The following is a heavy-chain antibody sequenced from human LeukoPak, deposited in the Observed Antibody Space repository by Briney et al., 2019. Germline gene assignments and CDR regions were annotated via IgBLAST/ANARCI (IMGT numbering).Heavy chain of an antibody. Sequence: ASVKVSCKASGYTFTSYGISWVRQAPGQGLEWMGWISAYNGNTNYAQKLQGRVTMTTDTSTSTAYMELRSLRSDDTAVYYCARDLSRVAYSSSRGDWFDPWGQGTLVTVSS. D-gene: IGHD6-13*01. CDR3: ARDLSRVAYSSSRGDWFDP. CDR2: ISAYNGNT. V-gene: IGHV1-18*01. J-gene: IGHJ5*02. CDR1: GYTFTSYG.